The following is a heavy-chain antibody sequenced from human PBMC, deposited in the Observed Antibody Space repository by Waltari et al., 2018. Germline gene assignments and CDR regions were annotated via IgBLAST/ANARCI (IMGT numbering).Heavy chain of an antibody. D-gene: IGHD2-21*01. J-gene: IGHJ4*02. V-gene: IGHV1-69-2*01. Sequence: VQLVQSGAEVKKPGASVKVSCKASGYTFTDYYLHWLPQAPGKGLGWMGLVDPEDGETIYAEKFQGRVTITVDTSTDTSYMELSSLRSEDTAVYYCATEDVVVIAIGDYWGQGTLVTVSS. CDR2: VDPEDGET. CDR3: ATEDVVVIAIGDY. CDR1: GYTFTDYY.